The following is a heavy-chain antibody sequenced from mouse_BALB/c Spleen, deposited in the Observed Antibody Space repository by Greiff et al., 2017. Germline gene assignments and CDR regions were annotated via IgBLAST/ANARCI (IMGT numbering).Heavy chain of an antibody. D-gene: IGHD3-3*01. CDR1: GFTFSSYT. J-gene: IGHJ4*01. CDR2: ISNGGGST. Sequence: EVKLVESGGGLVQPGGSLKLSCAASGFTFSSYTMSWVRQTPEKRLEWVAYISNGGGSTYYPDTVKGRFTISRDNAKNTLYLQMSSLKSEDTAMYYCARHGGTAMDYWGQGTSVTVSS. V-gene: IGHV5-12-2*01. CDR3: ARHGGTAMDY.